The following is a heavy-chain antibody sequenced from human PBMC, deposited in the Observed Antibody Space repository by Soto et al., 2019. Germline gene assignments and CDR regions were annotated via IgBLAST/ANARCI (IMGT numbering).Heavy chain of an antibody. D-gene: IGHD6-19*01. CDR2: IIPIFVTA. CDR1: GGTFSSYA. CDR3: ARGVYSSGLAWFDP. Sequence: SVKVSCKAAGGTFSSYAISWVRQAPGQGLEWMGGIIPIFVTANYAQKFQGRVTITADESTSTAYMELSSLRSEDTAVYYCARGVYSSGLAWFDPWGQGTLVTVS. J-gene: IGHJ5*02. V-gene: IGHV1-69*13.